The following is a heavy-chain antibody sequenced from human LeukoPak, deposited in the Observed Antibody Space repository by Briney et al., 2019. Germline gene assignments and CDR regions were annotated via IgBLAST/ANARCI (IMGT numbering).Heavy chain of an antibody. Sequence: SETLSLTCAVYGGSFSGYYWSWIRQPPGKGLEWIGEINHSGSTNYNPSLKSRVTISVDTSKNQFSLKLSSVTAADTAVYYCARGIITMVRGVIRFGFDPWGQGTLVTVSS. CDR1: GGSFSGYY. J-gene: IGHJ5*02. V-gene: IGHV4-34*01. D-gene: IGHD3-10*01. CDR2: INHSGST. CDR3: ARGIITMVRGVIRFGFDP.